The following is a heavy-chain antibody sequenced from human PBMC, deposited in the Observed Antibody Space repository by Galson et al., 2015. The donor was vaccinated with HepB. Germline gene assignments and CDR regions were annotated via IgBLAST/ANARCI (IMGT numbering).Heavy chain of an antibody. J-gene: IGHJ6*02. V-gene: IGHV3-23*01. D-gene: IGHD3-22*01. Sequence: SLRLSCAASGFTFSSYAMSWVRQAPGKGLEWVSAISGSGGSTYYADSVKGRFTISRDNAKNSLYLQMNSLRAEDTAVYYCARDERRDSSGYYYYYYYGMDVWGQGTTVTVSS. CDR2: ISGSGGST. CDR3: ARDERRDSSGYYYYYYYGMDV. CDR1: GFTFSSYA.